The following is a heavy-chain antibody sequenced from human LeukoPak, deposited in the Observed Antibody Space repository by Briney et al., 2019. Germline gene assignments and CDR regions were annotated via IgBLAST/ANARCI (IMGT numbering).Heavy chain of an antibody. CDR1: GFTVSRNY. V-gene: IGHV3-53*01. J-gene: IGHJ4*01. CDR3: ATGDAYGGAWAYFD. CDR2: IYSAGST. Sequence: GGSLCPSPAVSGFTVSRNYIMNWVRQAPGKGLEWVSVIYSAGSTYYADSVKGRFTISRDNSKNTVYLQMNGLRAEDTAVYYCATGDAYGGAWAYFD. D-gene: IGHD4-23*01.